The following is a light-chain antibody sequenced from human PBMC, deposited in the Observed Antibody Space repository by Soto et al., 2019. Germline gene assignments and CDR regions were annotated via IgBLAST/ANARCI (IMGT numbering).Light chain of an antibody. CDR1: SSNIGTNY. CDR2: CND. J-gene: IGLJ3*02. CDR3: ATRDNSLSRWV. Sequence: QLVLTQPPSASGTPGQRVTISCSGSSSNIGTNYVYWYKQLPGTAPKLLIYCNDQRPSGVPDRLSGSKSGTSASLAISGLRSEDEADYYCATRDNSLSRWVFGGGTKVTVL. V-gene: IGLV1-47*02.